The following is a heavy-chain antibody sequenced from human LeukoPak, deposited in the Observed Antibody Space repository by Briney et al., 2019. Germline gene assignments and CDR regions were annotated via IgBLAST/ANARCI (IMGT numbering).Heavy chain of an antibody. D-gene: IGHD2-2*01. V-gene: IGHV1-2*02. CDR1: GYTFTGYY. J-gene: IGHJ5*02. CDR3: ARDRCSSTSCYPNWFDP. CDR2: INPNSGGT. Sequence: ASVKVSCKASGYTFTGYYMHWVRQAPGQGLEWMRWINPNSGGTNYAQKFQGRVTMTRDTSISTAYMELSRLRSDDTAVYYCARDRCSSTSCYPNWFDPWGQGTLVTVSS.